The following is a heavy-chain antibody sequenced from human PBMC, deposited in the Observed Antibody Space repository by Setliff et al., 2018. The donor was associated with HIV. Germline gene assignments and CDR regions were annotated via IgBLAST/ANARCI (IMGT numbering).Heavy chain of an antibody. J-gene: IGHJ4*02. V-gene: IGHV3-11*04. CDR3: ASPLIMTTVTKDY. CDR2: ITGSSDII. D-gene: IGHD4-17*01. Sequence: LSLTCAVYGGSFSGYYWSWIRQPPGKGLEWVSYITGSSDIIHYADSVKGRFTVSRDNAKNSLYLQMNNLRAEDTAMYYCASPLIMTTVTKDYWGQGTLVTVSS. CDR1: GGSFSGYY.